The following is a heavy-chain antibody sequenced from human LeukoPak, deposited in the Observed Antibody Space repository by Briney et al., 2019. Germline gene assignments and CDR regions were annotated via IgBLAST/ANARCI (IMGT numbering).Heavy chain of an antibody. CDR1: GFTFSSYA. CDR2: ISGSGGSI. Sequence: GGSLRLSCAASGFTFSSYAMSWVRQAPGKGLEWVSSISGSGGSIYYADSVKGRFTISRDNSKNTLYLQMNSLRAEDTAVYYCAKEVIAAAITFVFDYWGQGTLVTVSS. V-gene: IGHV3-23*01. CDR3: AKEVIAAAITFVFDY. J-gene: IGHJ4*02. D-gene: IGHD6-13*01.